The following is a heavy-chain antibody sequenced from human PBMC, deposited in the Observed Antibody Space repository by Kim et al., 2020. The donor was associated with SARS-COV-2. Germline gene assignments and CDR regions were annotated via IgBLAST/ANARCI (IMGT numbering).Heavy chain of an antibody. J-gene: IGHJ2*01. V-gene: IGHV4-39*01. CDR3: ARHGGNCGGDCYRYWYFDL. CDR1: GGSISSSSYY. D-gene: IGHD2-21*02. CDR2: IYYSGST. Sequence: SETLSLTCTVSGGSISSSSYYWGWIRQPPGKGLEWIGSIYYSGSTYYNPSLKSRVTISVDTSKNQFSLKLSSVTAADTAVYYCARHGGNCGGDCYRYWYFDLWGRGTLVTVSS.